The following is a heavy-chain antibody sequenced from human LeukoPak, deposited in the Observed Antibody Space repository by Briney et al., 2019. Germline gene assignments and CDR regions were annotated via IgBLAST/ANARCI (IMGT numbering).Heavy chain of an antibody. Sequence: GESLKISCKGSGYSFTSYWIGWVRQMPGKGLEWMGIIYPGDSDTRYSPSFQGQVTISADKSISTAYLQWSSLKASDTAMYYCARSAPSGGATLEYFQHWGQGTLVTVSS. CDR1: GYSFTSYW. J-gene: IGHJ1*01. D-gene: IGHD1-26*01. CDR2: IYPGDSDT. CDR3: ARSAPSGGATLEYFQH. V-gene: IGHV5-51*01.